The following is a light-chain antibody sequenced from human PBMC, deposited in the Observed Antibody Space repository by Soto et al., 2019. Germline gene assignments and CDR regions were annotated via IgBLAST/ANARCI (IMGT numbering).Light chain of an antibody. J-gene: IGLJ1*01. CDR3: AAWGDILNGYV. Sequence: SALTQPPSASGTPGQRVTISFSGSSSNIESNTVTWYQQLPGMAPKLVIYSNYDRPSGVPDRFSGSTSGTSASLVIRGLQSEDEADYYCAAWGDILNGYVFGGGTKVTVL. CDR1: SSNIESNT. V-gene: IGLV1-44*01. CDR2: SNY.